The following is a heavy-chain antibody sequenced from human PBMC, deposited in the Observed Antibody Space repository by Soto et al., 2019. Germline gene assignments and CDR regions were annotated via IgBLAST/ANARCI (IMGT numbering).Heavy chain of an antibody. D-gene: IGHD3-22*01. CDR2: ISGSGGST. V-gene: IGHV3-23*01. J-gene: IGHJ4*02. CDR1: GVTVRSYE. Sequence: ASLRVSCSASGVTVRSYEMSWVRQAPGKGLEWVSAISGSGGSTYYADSVKGRFTITRDNSKNTLYLQMNSLRAEDTAVYYCAKFTLYDSYYFDYWGQGTLVTVSS. CDR3: AKFTLYDSYYFDY.